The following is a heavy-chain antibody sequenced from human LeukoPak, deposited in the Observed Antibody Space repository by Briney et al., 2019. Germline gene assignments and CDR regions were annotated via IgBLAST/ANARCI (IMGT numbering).Heavy chain of an antibody. D-gene: IGHD2-8*01. CDR1: GFTFSDYY. CDR2: ISSSGSTI. CDR3: AKDRCSNGIGCYYYYMDV. J-gene: IGHJ6*03. Sequence: GGSLRLSCAASGFTFSDYYMSWIRQAPGKGLEWVSYISSSGSTIYYADSVKGRFTISRDNAKNSLYLQMNSLRAEDTAVYYCAKDRCSNGIGCYYYYMDVWGKGTTVTISS. V-gene: IGHV3-11*04.